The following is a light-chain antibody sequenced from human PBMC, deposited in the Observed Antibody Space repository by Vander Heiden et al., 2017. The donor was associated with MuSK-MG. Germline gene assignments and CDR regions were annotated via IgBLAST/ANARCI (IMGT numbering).Light chain of an antibody. CDR2: GAS. CDR3: QQDSNLYT. V-gene: IGKV3-15*01. CDR1: QGVGSS. J-gene: IGKJ2*01. Sequence: EVVMTQSPATLSLSPGDRATLSCRASQGVGSSLAWYQQRPGQAPRLLIYGASTSATGIPGRFSGGGCGTEFTLTSSRRQSDGFAVYYLQQDSNLYTFGRGTKVEI.